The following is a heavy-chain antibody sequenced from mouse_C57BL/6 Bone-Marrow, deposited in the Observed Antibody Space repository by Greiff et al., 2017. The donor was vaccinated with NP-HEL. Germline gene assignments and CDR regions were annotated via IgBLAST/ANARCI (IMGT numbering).Heavy chain of an antibody. J-gene: IGHJ4*01. Sequence: EVHLVESGGGLVQPGGSLKLSCAASGFTFSDYYMYWVRQTPEKRLEWVAYISNGGGSTYYPDTVKGRFTISRDNAKNTLYLQMSRLKSEDTAMYYCARPGVYGNYAMDYWGQGTSVTVSS. D-gene: IGHD2-1*01. CDR2: ISNGGGST. CDR3: ARPGVYGNYAMDY. V-gene: IGHV5-12*01. CDR1: GFTFSDYY.